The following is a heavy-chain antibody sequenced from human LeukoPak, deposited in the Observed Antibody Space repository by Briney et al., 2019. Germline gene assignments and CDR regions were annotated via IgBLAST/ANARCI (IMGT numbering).Heavy chain of an antibody. CDR3: ARAYDFWSGYPYYYGMDV. Sequence: ASVKVSCKASGYTFTGYYMHWVRQALGQGLGWMGRINPNSGGTNYAQKFQGRVTMTRDTSISTAYMELSRLRSDDTAVYYCARAYDFWSGYPYYYGMDVWGQGTTVTVSS. CDR2: INPNSGGT. J-gene: IGHJ6*02. CDR1: GYTFTGYY. V-gene: IGHV1-2*06. D-gene: IGHD3-3*01.